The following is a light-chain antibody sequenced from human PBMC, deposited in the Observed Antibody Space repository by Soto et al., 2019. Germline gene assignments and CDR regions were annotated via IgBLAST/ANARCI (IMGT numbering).Light chain of an antibody. CDR1: QTISTW. CDR2: DAS. V-gene: IGKV1-5*01. Sequence: DIQVTQSPPTLSASVGDRVTTTCRASQTISTWMAWYQQKPGKAPKLLVYDASTLQSGVASRLSGSGSGTEFTLIISGLQPDDSATYYCQQYTNTNNPWMFGQGTKVDIK. CDR3: QQYTNTNNPWM. J-gene: IGKJ1*01.